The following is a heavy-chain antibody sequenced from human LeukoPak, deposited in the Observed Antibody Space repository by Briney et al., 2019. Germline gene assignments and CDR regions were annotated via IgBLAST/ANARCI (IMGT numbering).Heavy chain of an antibody. J-gene: IGHJ4*02. D-gene: IGHD5-12*01. CDR1: GGSLSSGSYY. Sequence: SQTLSLTCTVSGGSLSSGSYYWSWIRQPAGKGLEWIGRVSAIGSTNQNPSLKSRVSISIDTSKNQFSLELTSVTAADTAVYYCARDGGYSGYKVYFDYWGQGTLVTVSS. CDR3: ARDGGYSGYKVYFDY. V-gene: IGHV4-61*02. CDR2: VSAIGST.